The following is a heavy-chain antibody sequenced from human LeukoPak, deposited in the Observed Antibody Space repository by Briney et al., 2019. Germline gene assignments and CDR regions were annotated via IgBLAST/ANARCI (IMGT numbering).Heavy chain of an antibody. V-gene: IGHV3-13*01. D-gene: IGHD4-17*01. CDR1: GFTFSSYD. CDR2: IGTAGDT. CDR3: ARGDYGDYYFDY. Sequence: SGGSLRLSCAASGFTFSSYDMHWVRQPTGRGLEWVSAIGTAGDTYYPGSVKGRFTISRDNAKHSLYLQINSLRADDTAVYYCARGDYGDYYFDYWGQGTLVTVS. J-gene: IGHJ4*02.